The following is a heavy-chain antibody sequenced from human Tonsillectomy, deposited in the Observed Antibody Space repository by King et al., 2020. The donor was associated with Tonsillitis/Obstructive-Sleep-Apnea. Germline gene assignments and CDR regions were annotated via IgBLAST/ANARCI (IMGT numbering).Heavy chain of an antibody. J-gene: IGHJ3*02. V-gene: IGHV4-34*01. CDR3: ARDATGSFYNRAFGM. Sequence: VQLQQWGAGLLKPSETLSLTCAVYGGSFSGYYWSWIRQPPGKGLEWIGEINHSGSTNYNPSLKSRVTISIDTSKNRFSLKLSSVTAADTAVYYCARDATGSFYNRAFGMWGQGPMVPVPS. CDR1: GGSFSGYY. CDR2: INHSGST. D-gene: IGHD3-10*01.